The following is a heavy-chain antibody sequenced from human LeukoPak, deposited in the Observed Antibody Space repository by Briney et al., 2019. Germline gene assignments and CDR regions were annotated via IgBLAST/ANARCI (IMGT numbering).Heavy chain of an antibody. V-gene: IGHV4-34*01. J-gene: IGHJ4*02. D-gene: IGHD6-19*01. Sequence: SETLSLTCAVYGGSFSGYYWSWIRQPPGKGLEWIGEINHSGSTNYNPSLKSRVTISVDTSKSQFSLKLSSVTAADTAVYYCARATGYSSGWYEDYWGQGTLVTVSS. CDR2: INHSGST. CDR1: GGSFSGYY. CDR3: ARATGYSSGWYEDY.